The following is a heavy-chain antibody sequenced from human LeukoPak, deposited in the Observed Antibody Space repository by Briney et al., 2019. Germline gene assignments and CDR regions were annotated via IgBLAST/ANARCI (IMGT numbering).Heavy chain of an antibody. J-gene: IGHJ4*02. V-gene: IGHV4-34*01. CDR3: ATRPGGVVR. CDR1: GGSFSGYY. D-gene: IGHD3-22*01. Sequence: PSETLSLTCAVYGGSFSGYYWSWIRQPPGKGLEWIGEINHSGSTNYNPSLKSRVTISVDTFKNQFSLKLSSVTAAGTAVYYCATRPGGVVRWGQGTLVTVSS. CDR2: INHSGST.